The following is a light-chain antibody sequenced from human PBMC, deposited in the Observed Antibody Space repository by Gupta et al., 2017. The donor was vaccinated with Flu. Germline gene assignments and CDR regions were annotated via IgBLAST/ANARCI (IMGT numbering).Light chain of an antibody. V-gene: IGKV4-1*01. Sequence: ALGGRATVNCKTSPSGATKSESKNYLAWYQQKPEQPPKLLIYRASTREGGVPNSFSGRGCGTDFTLTISRRQAEDVAVYYCQQNYSTPWTFGQGTKVEIK. CDR1: PSGATKSESKNY. J-gene: IGKJ1*01. CDR3: QQNYSTPWT. CDR2: RAS.